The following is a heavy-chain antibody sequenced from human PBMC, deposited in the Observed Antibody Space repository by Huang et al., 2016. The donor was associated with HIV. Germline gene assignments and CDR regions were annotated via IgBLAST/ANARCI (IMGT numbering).Heavy chain of an antibody. CDR1: GFAFSSYA. Sequence: QVQLVESGGGVVQPGRSLRLSCAASGFAFSSYAMHWVRQAPGKGLEWLAVISIDGSNKNYAHAVKVRFTISRDNSKGTVYLQMNSLRPEDTAVYSCARTGSYYYGSGSYHFGDYWGQGTLVTVSS. CDR2: ISIDGSNK. CDR3: ARTGSYYYGSGSYHFGDY. D-gene: IGHD3-10*01. J-gene: IGHJ4*02. V-gene: IGHV3-30-3*01.